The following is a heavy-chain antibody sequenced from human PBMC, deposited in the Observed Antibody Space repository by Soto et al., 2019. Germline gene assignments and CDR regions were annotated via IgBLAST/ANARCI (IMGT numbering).Heavy chain of an antibody. J-gene: IGHJ4*02. CDR3: ARRDYYGSGSSFDY. D-gene: IGHD3-10*01. CDR2: IYYSGST. Sequence: LSETLSLTCTVSGGSISSSSYYWGWIRQPPGKGLEWIGSIYYSGSTYYNPSLKSRVTISVDTSKNQFSLKLSSVTAADTAVYYCARRDYYGSGSSFDYWGQGTLVTVSS. CDR1: GGSISSSSYY. V-gene: IGHV4-39*01.